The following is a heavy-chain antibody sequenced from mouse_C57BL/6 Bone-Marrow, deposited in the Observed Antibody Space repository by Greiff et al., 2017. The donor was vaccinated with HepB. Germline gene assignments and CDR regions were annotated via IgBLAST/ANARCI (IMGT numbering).Heavy chain of an antibody. CDR2: IDPENGDT. Sequence: VQLQQSGAELVRPGASVKLSCTASGFNIKDDYMHWVKQRPEQGLEWIGWIDPENGDTEYASKFQGKATITADTSSNTAYLQLSSLTSEDTAVYYCTTGPYYDYDVDYGGQGTTLTVSS. J-gene: IGHJ2*01. CDR3: TTGPYYDYDVDY. CDR1: GFNIKDDY. D-gene: IGHD2-4*01. V-gene: IGHV14-4*01.